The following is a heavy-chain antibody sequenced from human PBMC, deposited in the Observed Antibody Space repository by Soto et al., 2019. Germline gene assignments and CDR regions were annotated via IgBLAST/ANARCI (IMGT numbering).Heavy chain of an antibody. D-gene: IGHD5-18*01. CDR2: IYYSGST. CDR3: ARDAGDTAMEHYFDY. J-gene: IGHJ4*02. V-gene: IGHV4-31*03. Sequence: QVQLQESGPGLVKPSQTLSLTCTVSGGSISSGGYYWSWIRQHPGKGLEWIGYIYYSGSTYYNPYLKSRVTISVDTSKNQFSLKLSSVTAADTAVYYCARDAGDTAMEHYFDYWGQGTLVTVSS. CDR1: GGSISSGGYY.